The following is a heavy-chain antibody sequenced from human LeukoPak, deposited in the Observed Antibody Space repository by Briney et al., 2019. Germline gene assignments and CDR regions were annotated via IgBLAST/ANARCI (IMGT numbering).Heavy chain of an antibody. CDR2: IIPIFGTA. V-gene: IGHV1-69*13. Sequence: SVTVSFKASGGTFISYAISWVRQAPGQGLEWMGGIIPIFGTANYAQKFQGRVTITADESTSTAYMELSSLRSEDTAVYYCARELRNTVTEYYFDYWGQGTLVTVSS. D-gene: IGHD4-17*01. J-gene: IGHJ4*02. CDR3: ARELRNTVTEYYFDY. CDR1: GGTFISYA.